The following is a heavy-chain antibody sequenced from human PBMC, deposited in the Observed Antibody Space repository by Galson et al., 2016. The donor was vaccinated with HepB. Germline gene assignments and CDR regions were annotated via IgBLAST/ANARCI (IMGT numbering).Heavy chain of an antibody. CDR3: VKSVDHSGSYPNYFHY. V-gene: IGHV3-23*01. CDR2: ISGTGKDI. CDR1: GFVFSTYA. Sequence: SLRLSCAASGFVFSTYAMGWVRQAAGQGPEWVSSISGTGKDIFYAGAVRGRFTIFRDNTWNTLFLQMDSLRADDTAVYYCVKSVDHSGSYPNYFHYWGQGTLVTVSS. J-gene: IGHJ4*02. D-gene: IGHD1-26*01.